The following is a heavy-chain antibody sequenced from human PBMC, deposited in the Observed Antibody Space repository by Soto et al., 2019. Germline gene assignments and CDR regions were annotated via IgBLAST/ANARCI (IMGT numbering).Heavy chain of an antibody. CDR3: ARGVRYYDSSGYYYEEPDCDY. Sequence: QVQLVQSGAEVKKPGSSVKVSCKASGGTFSSYAISWVRQAPGQGLEWMGGIIPIFGTANYAQKFQGRVTITTDESTSTAYMELSSLRSDATAVSYCARGVRYYDSSGYYYEEPDCDYWGHGTLVTVSS. CDR2: IIPIFGTA. J-gene: IGHJ4*01. D-gene: IGHD3-22*01. CDR1: GGTFSSYA. V-gene: IGHV1-69*01.